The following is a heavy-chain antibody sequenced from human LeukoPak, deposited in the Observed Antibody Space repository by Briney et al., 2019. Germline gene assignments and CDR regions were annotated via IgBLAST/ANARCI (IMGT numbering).Heavy chain of an antibody. CDR3: AKSTRDGGESDY. CDR2: ISSSSRTI. CDR1: GFIFSSYS. V-gene: IGHV3-48*01. J-gene: IGHJ4*02. Sequence: GGSLRLSCATSGFIFSSYSMNWVRQAPGKGLEWVSYISSSSRTIYYADSVKGRFTISRDNSKNTLYLQMNSLRAEDTAVYYCAKSTRDGGESDYWGQGTLVTVSS. D-gene: IGHD3-16*01.